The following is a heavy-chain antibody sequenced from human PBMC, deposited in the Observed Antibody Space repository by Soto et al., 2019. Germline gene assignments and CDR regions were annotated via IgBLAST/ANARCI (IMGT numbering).Heavy chain of an antibody. Sequence: SETLSLTCTVSGGSISSYYWSWIRQPPGKGLEWIGYIYYSGSTNYNPSLKSRVTISVDTSKNQFSLKLSSVTAADTAVYYCARLDYGGNYFDYWGQGTLVTVSS. CDR3: ARLDYGGNYFDY. J-gene: IGHJ4*02. CDR2: IYYSGST. V-gene: IGHV4-59*08. CDR1: GGSISSYY. D-gene: IGHD4-17*01.